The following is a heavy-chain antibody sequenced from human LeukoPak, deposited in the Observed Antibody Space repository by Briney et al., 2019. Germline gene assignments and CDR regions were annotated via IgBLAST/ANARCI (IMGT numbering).Heavy chain of an antibody. CDR2: INQDGSDK. CDR1: GLTSTTYW. Sequence: GGSLRLSCVVSGLTSTTYWMNWVRQAPGKGLEWVANINQDGSDKHYVGSVKGRFSVSGDHAKKSLYLQMNNLRDDDTAVYYCAVGSGWLSDSWSQGALVTVSS. CDR3: AVGSGWLSDS. J-gene: IGHJ4*02. V-gene: IGHV3-7*03. D-gene: IGHD6-19*01.